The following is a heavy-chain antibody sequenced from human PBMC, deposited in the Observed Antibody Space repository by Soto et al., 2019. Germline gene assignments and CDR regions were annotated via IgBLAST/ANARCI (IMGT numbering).Heavy chain of an antibody. V-gene: IGHV1-69*01. D-gene: IGHD3-10*01. Sequence: QVPLVQSGAEVKKPGSSVTVSCKASGGTFSSYAIHWVRQAPGQGLEWMGGIIPKYGPAKYAQRFQGRVTITADESTTTVYMELTSLTSQDTAVYYCASVTSMVRGVIDNWFDPWGHGTLVTVSS. CDR3: ASVTSMVRGVIDNWFDP. CDR2: IIPKYGPA. J-gene: IGHJ5*02. CDR1: GGTFSSYA.